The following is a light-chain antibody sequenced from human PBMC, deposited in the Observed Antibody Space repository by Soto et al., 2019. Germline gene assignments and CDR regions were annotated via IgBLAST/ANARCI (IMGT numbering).Light chain of an antibody. V-gene: IGKV3-20*01. CDR1: QSVSSSY. CDR2: GAS. Sequence: EIVLTQSPGTLSLSPGERATLSCRASQSVSSSYLAWYQQKPGQAPRFLIYGASSRATGIPDRFSGSGSGTAFTLTISRLEPEDFEVYCCQQYGSSPITFGQGTRLEIE. J-gene: IGKJ5*01. CDR3: QQYGSSPIT.